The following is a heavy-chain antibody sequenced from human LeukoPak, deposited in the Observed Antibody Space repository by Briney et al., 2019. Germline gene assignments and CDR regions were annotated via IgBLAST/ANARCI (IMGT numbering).Heavy chain of an antibody. Sequence: GGSLRLSCAASGFTVSSNYMSWVRQAPGKGLEWVSVIYSGGSTYYADSVKGRFTISRDNSKNTLYLQMNSLRAEDTAVYYCAKAEWLLYPYFDYWGQGTLVTVSS. V-gene: IGHV3-53*01. CDR2: IYSGGST. CDR3: AKAEWLLYPYFDY. CDR1: GFTVSSNY. D-gene: IGHD3-3*01. J-gene: IGHJ4*02.